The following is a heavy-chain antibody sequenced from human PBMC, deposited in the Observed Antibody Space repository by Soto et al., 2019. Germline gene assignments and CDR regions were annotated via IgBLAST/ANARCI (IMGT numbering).Heavy chain of an antibody. Sequence: QVQLQESGPGLVKPSETLSLTCTVSCGSISSYYLSWIRQSPGQGLDWIVYIPYSGRTKSNPSLKSRVTISVDTSRNRVSLKLSAVTAAESACYLCARARDQLLHPYDYGMDFWGKGTTVTVSS. CDR1: CGSISSYY. CDR2: IPYSGRT. CDR3: ARARDQLLHPYDYGMDF. D-gene: IGHD1-1*01. V-gene: IGHV4-59*01. J-gene: IGHJ6*04.